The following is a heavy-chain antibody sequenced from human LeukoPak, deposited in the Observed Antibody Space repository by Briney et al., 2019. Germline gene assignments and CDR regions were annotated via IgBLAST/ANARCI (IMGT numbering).Heavy chain of an antibody. CDR3: ARDKGSGFGPNPRD. D-gene: IGHD6-19*01. CDR2: IYTSGST. Sequence: SETLSLTCTVSGGSISSSYWSWIRQPAGKGLEWIGRIYTSGSTNYNPSLKSRVTMSVDTSKNQFSLKLSSVTAADTAVYYCARDKGSGFGPNPRDWGQGTLVTVSS. V-gene: IGHV4-4*07. CDR1: GGSISSSY. J-gene: IGHJ4*02.